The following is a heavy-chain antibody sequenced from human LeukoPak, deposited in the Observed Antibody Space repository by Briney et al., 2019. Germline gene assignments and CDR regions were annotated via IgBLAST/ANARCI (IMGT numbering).Heavy chain of an antibody. Sequence: PGGSLRLSCAASGFTFTTYAMSWVRQAPGKGLEWVSAISGSSGSTYYADSVKGRFTISRDNAKNSLYLQMNSLRAEDTAVYYCARGDAKYYDFWSGYYNLENNPYYYYGMDVWGQGTTVTVSS. D-gene: IGHD3-3*01. CDR2: ISGSSGST. V-gene: IGHV3-23*01. CDR3: ARGDAKYYDFWSGYYNLENNPYYYYGMDV. J-gene: IGHJ6*02. CDR1: GFTFTTYA.